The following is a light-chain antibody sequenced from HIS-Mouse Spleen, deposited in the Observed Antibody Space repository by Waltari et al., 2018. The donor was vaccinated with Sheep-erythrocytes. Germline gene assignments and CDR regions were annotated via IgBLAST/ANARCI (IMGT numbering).Light chain of an antibody. CDR1: QSILHSNGYNY. CDR3: MQALQTPLT. Sequence: DIVMTQSPLSLPVTPGEPAAISSRSNQSILHSNGYNYLDWYLQKPGQSPQILIYLGSNRASGVPDRFSGSGSGTDFTLKISRVEAEDVGVYYCMQALQTPLTFGGGTKVEIK. CDR2: LGS. V-gene: IGKV2-28*01. J-gene: IGKJ4*01.